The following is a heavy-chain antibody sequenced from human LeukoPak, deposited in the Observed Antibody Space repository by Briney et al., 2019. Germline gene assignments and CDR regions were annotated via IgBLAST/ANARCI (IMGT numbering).Heavy chain of an antibody. J-gene: IGHJ4*02. V-gene: IGHV3-74*01. Sequence: GGSLRLSCAASRFNVNNYWMHWVRQAPGKGLVWVSRIIEDGRVTSYAGSVRGRFTISRDSVENTLHLQMNSLRAEDTAVYYCVKDFGGNSDYWGQGTLVTVSA. D-gene: IGHD4-23*01. CDR3: VKDFGGNSDY. CDR1: RFNVNNYW. CDR2: IIEDGRVT.